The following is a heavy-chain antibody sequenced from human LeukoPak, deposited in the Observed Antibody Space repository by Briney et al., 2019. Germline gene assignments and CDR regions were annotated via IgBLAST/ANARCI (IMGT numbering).Heavy chain of an antibody. J-gene: IGHJ4*02. V-gene: IGHV4-61*02. Sequence: SETLSLTCSVSGGSISSDAYYWSWIRQPAGKGLEWIGRIYTSGSTNFNPSLKSRVTMSVDTSKNQFSLKLTSVTAADTAVYYCVRDRVLGGYYFDYWGQGTLVTVSS. CDR2: IYTSGST. D-gene: IGHD3-16*01. CDR1: GGSISSDAYY. CDR3: VRDRVLGGYYFDY.